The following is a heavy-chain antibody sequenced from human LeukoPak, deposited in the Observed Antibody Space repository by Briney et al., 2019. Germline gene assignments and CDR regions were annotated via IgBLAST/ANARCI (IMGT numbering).Heavy chain of an antibody. CDR2: ISNSGGST. CDR1: GFTFSSYG. CDR3: AKQDTSMDYFDY. D-gene: IGHD5-18*01. J-gene: IGHJ4*02. V-gene: IGHV3-23*01. Sequence: PGGSLRLSCAASGFTFSSYGMSWVRQAPGKGLEWVSVISNSGGSTDYADSVKGRFTISRDNSKNTLYLQMNSLRAEDTAIYYCAKQDTSMDYFDYWGRGTLVSVSS.